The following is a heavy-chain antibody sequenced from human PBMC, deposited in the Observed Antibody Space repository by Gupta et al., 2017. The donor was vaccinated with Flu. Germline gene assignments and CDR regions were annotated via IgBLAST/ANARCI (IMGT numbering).Heavy chain of an antibody. CDR1: GYIFTNYY. Sequence: QVQLVQSGAEVKKPGASVKVSCKASGYIFTNYYLHWVRQAPGQGLEWMGWINPDSGGTNFAQKFQVWVTMTRDTSTSTAYMELTRLTSDATAVYFCARGDSFGRHSDYWGQGTPVTVSS. V-gene: IGHV1-2*04. D-gene: IGHD5-18*01. CDR3: ARGDSFGRHSDY. J-gene: IGHJ4*02. CDR2: INPDSGGT.